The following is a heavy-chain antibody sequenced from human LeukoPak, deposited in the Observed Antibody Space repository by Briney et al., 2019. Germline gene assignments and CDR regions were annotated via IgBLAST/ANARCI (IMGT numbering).Heavy chain of an antibody. CDR2: IYSGGST. CDR1: GFTVSSNY. D-gene: IGHD1-14*01. V-gene: IGHV3-66*02. J-gene: IGHJ4*02. Sequence: GGSLRLSCAASGFTVSSNYMSWVRQAPGKGLEWVSVIYSGGSTYYADSVKGRFTISRDNSKNTLYLQVNSLRAEDTAVYYCARTGPRFGVDYWGQGTLVTVSS. CDR3: ARTGPRFGVDY.